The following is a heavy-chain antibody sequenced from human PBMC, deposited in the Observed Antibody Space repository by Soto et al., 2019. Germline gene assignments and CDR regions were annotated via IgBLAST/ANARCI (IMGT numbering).Heavy chain of an antibody. D-gene: IGHD3-10*01. Sequence: PSETLSLTCTVSGGSISSGGYHWSWIRQHPGKGLEWIVYIYYSGSTYYNPSLKSRVTISVDTPKNQFSLKLSSLTAADTAVYYCARGIYYYGSGSDNWFDPWGQGTLVTVSS. J-gene: IGHJ5*02. V-gene: IGHV4-31*03. CDR1: GGSISSGGYH. CDR3: ARGIYYYGSGSDNWFDP. CDR2: IYYSGST.